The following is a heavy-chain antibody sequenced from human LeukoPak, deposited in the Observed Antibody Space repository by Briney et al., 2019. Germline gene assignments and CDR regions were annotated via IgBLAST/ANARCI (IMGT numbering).Heavy chain of an antibody. J-gene: IGHJ6*03. CDR3: ARGTGSGSYFFYYYHMDV. CDR2: INPNSSGT. CDR1: GYTFTSYG. V-gene: IGHV1-2*02. Sequence: ASVKVSCMASGYTFTSYGISWVRQAPGQGLEWMGWINPNSSGTNYAQKFQGRVTMTRDTSISTAYMELSRLRSDATAVYYCARGTGSGSYFFYYYHMDVWGKGTTVTVSS. D-gene: IGHD3-10*01.